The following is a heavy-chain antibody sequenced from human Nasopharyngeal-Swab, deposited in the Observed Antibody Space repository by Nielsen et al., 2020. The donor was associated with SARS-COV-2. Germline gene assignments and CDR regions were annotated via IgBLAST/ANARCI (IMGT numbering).Heavy chain of an antibody. V-gene: IGHV1-18*01. CDR3: ARVGEDYDSSGYHYEPTHFDF. CDR1: GCTFTDYG. J-gene: IGHJ4*02. CDR2: VSAYNGDR. Sequence: ASVKVSCKASGCTFTDYGIAWVRQAPGQGLQWMGWVSAYNGDRNYAQKFQGRVTMTTDTSTSTAYMEVRSLRSDDTAVYYCARVGEDYDSSGYHYEPTHFDFWGQGSLVTVSS. D-gene: IGHD3-22*01.